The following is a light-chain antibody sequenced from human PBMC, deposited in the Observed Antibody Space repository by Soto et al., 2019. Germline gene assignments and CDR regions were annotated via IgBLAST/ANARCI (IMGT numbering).Light chain of an antibody. CDR1: ESISTW. V-gene: IGKV1-5*03. Sequence: GDRVTITCRASESISTWLAWYQQKPGKAPKLLIYGASSLEGGVPPRFSGDGSGTEFTLTISSLQRDDFGIYYCQQYSRLWSFGQGTKVDIK. CDR2: GAS. CDR3: QQYSRLWS. J-gene: IGKJ1*01.